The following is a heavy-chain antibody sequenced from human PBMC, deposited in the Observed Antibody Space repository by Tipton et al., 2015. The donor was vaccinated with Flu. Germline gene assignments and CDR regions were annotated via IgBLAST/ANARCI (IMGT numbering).Heavy chain of an antibody. CDR1: GNSFTTYW. Sequence: VQLVQSGAEVKKPGESLKISCKGSGNSFTTYWIGWVRQMPGKGLEWMAIIYPGDSDTRYSPSFQGQVTISADKSMSTAYLQWSSLKASDTAMYYCVRGPNYYGSGSYYNVGYWGQGTLVTVSS. V-gene: IGHV5-51*03. CDR3: VRGPNYYGSGSYYNVGY. D-gene: IGHD3-10*01. CDR2: IYPGDSDT. J-gene: IGHJ4*02.